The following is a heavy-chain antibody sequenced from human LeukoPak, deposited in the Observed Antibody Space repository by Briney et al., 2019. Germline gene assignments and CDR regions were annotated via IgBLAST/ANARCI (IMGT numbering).Heavy chain of an antibody. CDR3: ARSNIPVVVTGAY. CDR1: GGSFSGYY. J-gene: IGHJ4*02. CDR2: INHSGST. D-gene: IGHD3-22*01. Sequence: SETLSLTCAVYGGSFSGYYWSWIRQPPGKGLEWIGEINHSGSTNYNPSLKSRVTISVDTSKNQFSLKLSSVTAADTAVYYCARSNIPVVVTGAYWGQGTLVTVSS. V-gene: IGHV4-34*01.